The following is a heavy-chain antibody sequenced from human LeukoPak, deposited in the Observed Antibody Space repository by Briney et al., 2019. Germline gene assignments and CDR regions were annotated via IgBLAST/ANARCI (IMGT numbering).Heavy chain of an antibody. CDR2: IKQDGSEK. D-gene: IGHD2-2*02. Sequence: GGSLRLSCAASGFTFNNYAMTWVRQAPGKGLEWVANIKQDGSEKYYVDSVKGRFTISRDNAKNSLYLQMNSLRAEDTAVYYCTAIATGQEAFDIWGQGTMVTVSS. V-gene: IGHV3-7*01. J-gene: IGHJ3*02. CDR1: GFTFNNYA. CDR3: TAIATGQEAFDI.